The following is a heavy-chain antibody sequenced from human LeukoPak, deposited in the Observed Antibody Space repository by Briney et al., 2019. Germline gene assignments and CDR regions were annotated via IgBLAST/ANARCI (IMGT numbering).Heavy chain of an antibody. CDR1: GDSISSSYF. V-gene: IGHV4-38-2*01. D-gene: IGHD3-10*01. CDR2: ISHSENT. J-gene: IGHJ4*02. Sequence: SETLSLTCYVSGDSISSSYFWGWIRQPPGTGLEWIGSISHSENTFCNPSLKSRVTISVDTSKNHFSLNLSAVTAADTAVYYCARSRGAAGSYSLKGFFDYWGQGTLVTVSS. CDR3: ARSRGAAGSYSLKGFFDY.